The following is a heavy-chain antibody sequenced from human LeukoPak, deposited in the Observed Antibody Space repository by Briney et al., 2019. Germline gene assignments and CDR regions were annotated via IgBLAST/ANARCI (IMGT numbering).Heavy chain of an antibody. D-gene: IGHD3-22*01. CDR1: GYTFTSYD. J-gene: IGHJ4*02. CDR2: MNPNSGNT. CDR3: ARNRVDYYDSSGYYGGFDY. Sequence: PSVKVSCKASGYTFTSYDTNWVREATGQGLEGMGWMNPNSGNTDYAQKFQGRVTITRNTSISPAYMELRSLRSEDTAVYYCARNRVDYYDSSGYYGGFDYCGQGTLVTVSS. V-gene: IGHV1-8*03.